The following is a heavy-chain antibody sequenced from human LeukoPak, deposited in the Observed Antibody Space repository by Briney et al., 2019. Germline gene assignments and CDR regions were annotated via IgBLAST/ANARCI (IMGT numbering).Heavy chain of an antibody. CDR2: IYYSGST. D-gene: IGHD3-10*01. Sequence: SETLSLTCTVSGGSISSYYWSWIRQPPGKGLEWIGYIYYSGSTNYNPSLKSRVTISVYTSKNQFSLKLSSVTAADTAVYYCARMTYYYGSGSLEYWGQGTLVTVSS. CDR1: GGSISSYY. V-gene: IGHV4-59*01. J-gene: IGHJ4*02. CDR3: ARMTYYYGSGSLEY.